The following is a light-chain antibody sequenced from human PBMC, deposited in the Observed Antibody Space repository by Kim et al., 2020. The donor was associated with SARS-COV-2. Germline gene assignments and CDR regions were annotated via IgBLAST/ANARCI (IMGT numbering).Light chain of an antibody. Sequence: LSPGERATLSCRASQSISSSLAWFQQKPGQAPRLLMYEASKRATGIPARFSGSGSGTDFTLTISSLEPEDFAVYYCQQRSNWPRTFGPGTKVEIK. J-gene: IGKJ1*01. CDR2: EAS. CDR1: QSISSS. V-gene: IGKV3-11*01. CDR3: QQRSNWPRT.